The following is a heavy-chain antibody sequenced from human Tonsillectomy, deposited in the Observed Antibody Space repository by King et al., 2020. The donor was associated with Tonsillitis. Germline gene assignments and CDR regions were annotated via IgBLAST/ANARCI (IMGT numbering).Heavy chain of an antibody. Sequence: QLVQSGAEVKKPGASVKVSCKVSGYTLTELSMHWVRQAPGKGLEWMGGFDPEDGETIYAQKFQGRVTMTEETSTDTAYMELSSLRSEDTAVYYCATAARSSWYPVDYYYYGMDVWGQGTTVTVSS. CDR1: GYTLTELS. CDR3: ATAARSSWYPVDYYYYGMDV. J-gene: IGHJ6*02. CDR2: FDPEDGET. D-gene: IGHD6-13*01. V-gene: IGHV1-24*01.